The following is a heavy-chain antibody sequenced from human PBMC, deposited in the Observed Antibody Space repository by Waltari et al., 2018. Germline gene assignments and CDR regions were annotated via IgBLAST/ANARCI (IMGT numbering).Heavy chain of an antibody. CDR2: MYSGGST. V-gene: IGHV3-53*01. J-gene: IGHJ4*02. D-gene: IGHD3-10*01. CDR3: ARGLKSGGWFGACCYFDS. CDR1: GFSVSNHY. Sequence: EVQLVESGGGLIQPGGSLRLYCAASGFSVSNHYMIWVRQAPGKGLEWVAIMYSGGSTYYADSVKGRLTISRDNSKNTLYLQMNSLRADDAAMYYCARGLKSGGWFGACCYFDSWGQGIQVTVSS.